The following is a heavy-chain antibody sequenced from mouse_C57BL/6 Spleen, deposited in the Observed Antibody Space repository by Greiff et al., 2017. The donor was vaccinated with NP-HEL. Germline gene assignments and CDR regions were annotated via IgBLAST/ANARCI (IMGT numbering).Heavy chain of an antibody. J-gene: IGHJ1*03. V-gene: IGHV5-12*01. CDR2: ISNGGGST. CDR1: GFTFSDYY. D-gene: IGHD2-3*01. CDR3: ARQYDGYHWYFDV. Sequence: DVMLVESGGGLVQPGGSLKLSCAASGFTFSDYYMYWVRQTPEKRLEWVAYISNGGGSTYYPDTVKGRFTISRDNAKNTLYLQMSRLKSEDTAMYYCARQYDGYHWYFDVWGTGTTVTVSS.